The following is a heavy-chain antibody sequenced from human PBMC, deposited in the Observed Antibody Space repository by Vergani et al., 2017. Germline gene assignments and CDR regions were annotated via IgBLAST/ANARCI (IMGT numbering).Heavy chain of an antibody. D-gene: IGHD3-10*01. CDR3: ARFYGSVSYYSGGNSYYFDY. V-gene: IGHV4-38-2*01. CDR1: GYSISSGYY. CDR2: IYHSGST. J-gene: IGHJ4*02. Sequence: QVQLQESGPGLVKPSETLSLTCAVSGYSISSGYYWGWIRQPPGKGLQWIGSIYHSGSTYYNPSLKSRVTISVDTSKNQFSLKLSSVTAADTAVYYCARFYGSVSYYSGGNSYYFDYWGQGTLVTVSS.